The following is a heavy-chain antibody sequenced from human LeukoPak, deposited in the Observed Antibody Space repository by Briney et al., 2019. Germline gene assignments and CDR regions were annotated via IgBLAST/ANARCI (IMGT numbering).Heavy chain of an antibody. D-gene: IGHD3-10*02. Sequence: GGSLRLSCAASGFTFSSYGMQWVRQAPGKGLEWVAVISYDGSNKYYADSVKGRFTISRDNSKNTLYLQMNSLRAEDTAVYYCATLFGELLGMDYWGQGTLVTVSS. CDR3: ATLFGELLGMDY. CDR1: GFTFSSYG. J-gene: IGHJ4*02. V-gene: IGHV3-30*03. CDR2: ISYDGSNK.